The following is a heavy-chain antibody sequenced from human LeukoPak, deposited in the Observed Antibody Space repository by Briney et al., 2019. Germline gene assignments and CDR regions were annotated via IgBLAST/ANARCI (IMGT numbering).Heavy chain of an antibody. J-gene: IGHJ6*02. CDR1: GFTFSSYN. Sequence: GRALRLSCAASGFTFSSYNMNWVRQAPGKGLEWVSSITSNSSISYAYSVKGRFTISRENAKSSLYLQMTSLRAEDTAVYYCVAGYCSGTSCSTFFGMDVWGQGTTVT. D-gene: IGHD2-2*03. CDR3: VAGYCSGTSCSTFFGMDV. V-gene: IGHV3-21*01. CDR2: ITSNSSI.